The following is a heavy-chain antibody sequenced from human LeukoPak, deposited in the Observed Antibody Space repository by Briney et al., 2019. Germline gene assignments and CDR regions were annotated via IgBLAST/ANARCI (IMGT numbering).Heavy chain of an antibody. J-gene: IGHJ4*02. CDR2: IYHSGST. V-gene: IGHV4-4*02. CDR3: ARERYGDPTIDY. Sequence: SGTLSLTCAVSGGSISSSNWWSWVRQPPGKGLEWIGEIYHSGSTNYNPSLKSRVTISVDTSKNQFSLKLSSVTAADTAVYYCARERYGDPTIDYWGQGTLVTVSS. D-gene: IGHD4-17*01. CDR1: GGSISSSNW.